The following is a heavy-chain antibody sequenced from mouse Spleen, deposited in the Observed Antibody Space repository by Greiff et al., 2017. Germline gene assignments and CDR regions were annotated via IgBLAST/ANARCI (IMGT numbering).Heavy chain of an antibody. Sequence: EVHLVESGGGLVKPGGSLKLSCAASGFTFSSYAMSWVRQTPEKRLEWVATISAGGSYTYYPDNVKGRFTISRDNAKNNLYLQMSHLKSEDTAMYYCARDGGDYGNYLFAYWGQGTLVTVSA. J-gene: IGHJ3*01. CDR3: ARDGGDYGNYLFAY. CDR1: GFTFSSYA. D-gene: IGHD2-1*01. CDR2: ISAGGSYT. V-gene: IGHV5-4*01.